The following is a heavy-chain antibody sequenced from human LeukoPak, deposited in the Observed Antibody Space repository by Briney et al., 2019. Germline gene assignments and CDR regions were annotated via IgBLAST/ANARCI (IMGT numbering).Heavy chain of an antibody. CDR2: IYTSGST. V-gene: IGHV4-4*07. D-gene: IGHD3-3*01. Sequence: SETLSLTCTVSGGSISSYYWSWIRQPAGKGLEWIGRIYTSGSTNYNPSLKSRVTMSVDTSKNQFSLKLSSVTAADTAVYYCARVGRQRYDFWSGYSERPPNYYYYYYMDVWGKGTTVTVSS. J-gene: IGHJ6*03. CDR1: GGSISSYY. CDR3: ARVGRQRYDFWSGYSERPPNYYYYYYMDV.